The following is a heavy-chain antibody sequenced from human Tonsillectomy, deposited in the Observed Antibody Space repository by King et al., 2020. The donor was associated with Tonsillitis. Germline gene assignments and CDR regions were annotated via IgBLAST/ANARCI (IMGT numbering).Heavy chain of an antibody. J-gene: IGHJ6*03. CDR1: GFTFSTYG. CDR2: IWYDGSNK. Sequence: VQLVESGGGVVQPGRSLRLSCAASGFTFSTYGMHWVRQAPGKGLEWVAIIWYDGSNKYHADSVKGRFTISRDNSNNTLYLQMNSLRAEDTAVYYCARDHAYSPYYYYMDVWGNGTTVTVSS. V-gene: IGHV3-33*08. CDR3: ARDHAYSPYYYYMDV. D-gene: IGHD2-21*01.